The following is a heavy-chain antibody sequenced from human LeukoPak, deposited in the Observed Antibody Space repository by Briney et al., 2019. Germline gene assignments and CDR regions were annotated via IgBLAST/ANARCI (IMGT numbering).Heavy chain of an antibody. J-gene: IGHJ3*02. CDR1: GCSISSGYY. D-gene: IGHD6-13*01. CDR3: AGAPTSWYENAFDI. V-gene: IGHV4-38-2*01. CDR2: IYHSGST. Sequence: SETLSLTCAVSGCSISSGYYWGWIRQPPGKGLEWIGSIYHSGSTYYNPSLKSRVTISVDTSKNQFSLKLSSVTAADTAVYYCAGAPTSWYENAFDIWGQGTMVTASS.